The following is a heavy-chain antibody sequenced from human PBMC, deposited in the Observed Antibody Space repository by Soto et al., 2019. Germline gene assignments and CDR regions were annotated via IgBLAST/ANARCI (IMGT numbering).Heavy chain of an antibody. J-gene: IGHJ4*02. Sequence: EVQLVESGGGLVQPGGSLRLSCAVSGFTFSNYWMHWVRQAPGKGLVWVSRINSDGSSTSYADSVKGRFTISRDNAKNTLYLEINSLRAEDTAVYYCARGLSAGVPYWGQGTLVTVSS. V-gene: IGHV3-74*01. CDR3: ARGLSAGVPY. CDR2: INSDGSST. CDR1: GFTFSNYW. D-gene: IGHD2-8*01.